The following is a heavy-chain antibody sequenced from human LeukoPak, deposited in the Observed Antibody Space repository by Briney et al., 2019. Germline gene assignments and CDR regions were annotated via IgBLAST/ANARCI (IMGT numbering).Heavy chain of an antibody. D-gene: IGHD5-24*01. J-gene: IGHJ5*02. V-gene: IGHV3-30-3*01. CDR2: VSFDGSNE. Sequence: GGSLRLSCADSGLTFRTSAMQWVRQAPGKGLEWVAVVSFDGSNENYADSVRGRFIISRDNSKNTLYLQMSGLRREDTAMYYCARGVGYTPVSWGQGTLVTVSS. CDR3: ARGVGYTPVS. CDR1: GLTFRTSA.